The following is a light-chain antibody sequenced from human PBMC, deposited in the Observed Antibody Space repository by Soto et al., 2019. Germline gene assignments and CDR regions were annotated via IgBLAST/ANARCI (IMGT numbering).Light chain of an antibody. CDR3: QQYNSYLYT. J-gene: IGKJ2*01. CDR1: QSIYKW. Sequence: DIQMTQSPSTLSASVGDRVTITCRASQSIYKWLAWYQQKPGKTPKLLIYKASSLESGVPARFSGSGSGTEFTLTISSLQPDDFATYYCQQYNSYLYTFGQGTKLEIK. CDR2: KAS. V-gene: IGKV1-5*03.